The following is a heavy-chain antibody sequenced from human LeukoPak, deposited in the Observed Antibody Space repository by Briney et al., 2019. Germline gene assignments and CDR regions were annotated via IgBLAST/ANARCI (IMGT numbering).Heavy chain of an antibody. J-gene: IGHJ4*02. Sequence: GGSLRLSCAASGFTFSSYAMSWVRQAPGKGLEWVSAIIGSGGSTYYADSVKGRFTISRDNSKNTLYLQMNSLRAEDTAVYYCAKDPSQITYYYDSGPFDYWGQGTLVTVSS. CDR2: IIGSGGST. V-gene: IGHV3-23*01. D-gene: IGHD3-22*01. CDR1: GFTFSSYA. CDR3: AKDPSQITYYYDSGPFDY.